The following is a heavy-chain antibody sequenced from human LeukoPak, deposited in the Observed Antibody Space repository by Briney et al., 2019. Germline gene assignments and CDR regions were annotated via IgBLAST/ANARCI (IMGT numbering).Heavy chain of an antibody. Sequence: PGGSLRLSCAASGFTFSSYGMNWVRQAPGKGLEWVSSISSSSSYIYYADSVKGRFTISRDNAKNSLYLQMNSLRAEDTAVYYCAVGDILTGYQVDYWGQGTLVTVSS. J-gene: IGHJ4*02. D-gene: IGHD3-9*01. CDR3: AVGDILTGYQVDY. CDR1: GFTFSSYG. V-gene: IGHV3-21*01. CDR2: ISSSSSYI.